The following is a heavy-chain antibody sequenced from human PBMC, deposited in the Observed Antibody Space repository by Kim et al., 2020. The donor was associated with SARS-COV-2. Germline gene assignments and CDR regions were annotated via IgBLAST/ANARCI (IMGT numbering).Heavy chain of an antibody. CDR1: GYSFTTYG. Sequence: ASVKVSCKASGYSFTTYGMNWVRQAPGRGPEWMGWINTYTANPFYAQAFRGRLVFSLDTSVSTAYLQITSLQAEDTAIYYCARAGKDELFHDNWGQGTLVTVSS. CDR3: ARAGKDELFHDN. J-gene: IGHJ4*02. D-gene: IGHD1-26*01. CDR2: INTYTANP. V-gene: IGHV7-4-1*02.